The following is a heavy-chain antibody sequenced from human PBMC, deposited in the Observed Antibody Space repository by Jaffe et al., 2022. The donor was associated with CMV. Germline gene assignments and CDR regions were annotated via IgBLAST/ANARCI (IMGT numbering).Heavy chain of an antibody. CDR3: ARVRHYYDSGAYSLNYFYMDV. CDR2: ISYNGST. D-gene: IGHD3-22*01. J-gene: IGHJ6*03. CDR1: SGSISRYS. Sequence: QVQLQESGPGLVKPSETLSLTCTVSSGSISRYSWTWIRQSPGKGLEWLGYISYNGSTIYNPSLKSRVTVSVDTSKDQFSLKLSSMTAADTALYYCARVRHYYDSGAYSLNYFYMDVWGKGTSVTVSS. V-gene: IGHV4-59*01.